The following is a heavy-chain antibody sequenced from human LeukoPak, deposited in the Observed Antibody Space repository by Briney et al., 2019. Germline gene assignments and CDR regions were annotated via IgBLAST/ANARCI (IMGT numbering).Heavy chain of an antibody. CDR2: IYYSGST. V-gene: IGHV4-31*03. CDR1: GGSISSGPYY. CDR3: ARVSAVAGLSN. Sequence: PSETLSLTCTVSGGSISSGPYYWSWIRQHPGKGLEWIGYIYYSGSTYYNPSLKSRVTISVDTSKNQFSLKLSSVTAADTAVYYCARVSAVAGLSNWGQGTLVTVSS. D-gene: IGHD6-19*01. J-gene: IGHJ4*02.